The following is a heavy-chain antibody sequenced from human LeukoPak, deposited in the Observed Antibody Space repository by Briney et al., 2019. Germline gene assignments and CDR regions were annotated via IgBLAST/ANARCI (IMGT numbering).Heavy chain of an antibody. CDR2: IKTKTDGGTT. CDR3: TTSLYYDSSGYYYPAPYYFDY. D-gene: IGHD3-22*01. CDR1: GFTVSSNY. V-gene: IGHV3-15*01. J-gene: IGHJ4*02. Sequence: PGGSLRLSCAASGFTVSSNYMSWVRQAPGKGLEWVGRIKTKTDGGTTDYAAPVKGRFTISRDDSKNTLYLQMNSLKTEDTAVYYCTTSLYYDSSGYYYPAPYYFDYWGQGTLVTVSS.